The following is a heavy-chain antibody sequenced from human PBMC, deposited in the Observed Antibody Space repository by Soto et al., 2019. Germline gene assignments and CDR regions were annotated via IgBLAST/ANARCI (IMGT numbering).Heavy chain of an antibody. CDR3: ARGVRTTVTRLHRRDNYYYYGMDV. Sequence: GASVKVSCKASGYTFTGYYMHWVRQATGQGLEWMGWINPNSGGTNYAQKFQGRVTMTRDTSISTAYMELSRLRSDDTAVYYCARGVRTTVTRLHRRDNYYYYGMDVWGQGTMVTVYS. CDR2: INPNSGGT. CDR1: GYTFTGYY. V-gene: IGHV1-2*02. J-gene: IGHJ6*02. D-gene: IGHD4-4*01.